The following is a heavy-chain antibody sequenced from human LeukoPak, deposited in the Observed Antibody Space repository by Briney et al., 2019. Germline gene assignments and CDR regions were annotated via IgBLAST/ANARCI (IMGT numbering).Heavy chain of an antibody. J-gene: IGHJ6*02. CDR1: GFSFNTYG. D-gene: IGHD6-13*01. V-gene: IGHV3-30*03. Sequence: GGSLRLSCTASGFSFNTYGMHWVRQAPGKGLEWVAVISYHGYIKNYADSVKGRVTISRDNSKNTLYLEMNSLRAEDTAVYYCAISRRKNYYYGMDVWGQGTTVTVSS. CDR2: ISYHGYIK. CDR3: AISRRKNYYYGMDV.